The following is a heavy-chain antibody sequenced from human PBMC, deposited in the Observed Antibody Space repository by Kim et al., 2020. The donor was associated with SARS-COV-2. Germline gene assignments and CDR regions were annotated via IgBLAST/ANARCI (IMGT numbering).Heavy chain of an antibody. D-gene: IGHD2-21*01. CDR2: IKQDGSEI. CDR3: AGGDNFDF. V-gene: IGHV3-7*01. Sequence: GGSLRLSCAASGFTFYTYWMSWVRQAPGKGLEWVANIKQDGSEIYYVDSVKGRFTISRDNAKNSLYLQMNSLGAEDTAIYYCAGGDNFDFWGQGILVTVSS. CDR1: GFTFYTYW. J-gene: IGHJ4*02.